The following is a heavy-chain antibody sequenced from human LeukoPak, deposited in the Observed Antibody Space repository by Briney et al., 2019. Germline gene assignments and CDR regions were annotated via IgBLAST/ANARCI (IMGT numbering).Heavy chain of an antibody. J-gene: IGHJ4*02. V-gene: IGHV1-69*05. D-gene: IGHD2-2*01. CDR3: ARGYCSSTSCPGSFDY. CDR1: GGTFSSYA. CDR2: IIPIFGTA. Sequence: SVKVSCKASGGTFSSYAISWLRQAPGQGLEWMGGIIPIFGTANYAQKFQGRVTITTDESTSTAYMELSSLRSEDTAVYYCARGYCSSTSCPGSFDYWGQGTLVTVSS.